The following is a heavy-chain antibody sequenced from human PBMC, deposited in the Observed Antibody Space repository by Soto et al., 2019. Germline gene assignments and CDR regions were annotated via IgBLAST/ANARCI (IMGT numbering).Heavy chain of an antibody. V-gene: IGHV4-59*02. CDR2: IRYSGST. CDR1: GGSVSPYY. Sequence: QVQLQESGPGLVKPSETLSLTCTVSGGSVSPYYWSWIRQSPGKGLEWIGNIRYSGSTDYNPSLKSRVTTSIDTSTNQFYLKLPSVTAADTAVFYCAKGGTSSLPFDYWGQGTLVTVSS. J-gene: IGHJ4*02. D-gene: IGHD2-2*01. CDR3: AKGGTSSLPFDY.